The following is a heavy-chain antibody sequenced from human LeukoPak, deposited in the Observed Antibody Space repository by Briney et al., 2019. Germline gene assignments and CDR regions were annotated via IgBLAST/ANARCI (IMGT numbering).Heavy chain of an antibody. CDR3: ARDILAGIDSYYMDV. D-gene: IGHD3-9*01. V-gene: IGHV4-61*01. CDR2: IYYSGST. CDR1: GGSISSGNYY. J-gene: IGHJ6*03. Sequence: PSETLSLTCTVSGGSISSGNYYWSWIRQPPGKGLEWIGYIYYSGSTNYNPSLKSRVTISVDTSMNQFSLKLSSVTAADTAVYYCARDILAGIDSYYMDVWGKGTTVTVSS.